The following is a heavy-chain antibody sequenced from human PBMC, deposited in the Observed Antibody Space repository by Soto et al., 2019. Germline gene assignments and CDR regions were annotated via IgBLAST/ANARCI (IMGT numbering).Heavy chain of an antibody. CDR3: ARARPRDSYYYYYGMDV. V-gene: IGHV4-30-4*01. CDR1: GGSISSGDYY. J-gene: IGHJ6*02. Sequence: PSETLSLTCTVSGGSISSGDYYWSWIRQPPGKGLEWIGYIYYSGSTYYNPSLKSRVTISVDTSKNQFSLKLSSVTAADTAVYYCARARPRDSYYYYYGMDVWGQGTTVTVSS. CDR2: IYYSGST.